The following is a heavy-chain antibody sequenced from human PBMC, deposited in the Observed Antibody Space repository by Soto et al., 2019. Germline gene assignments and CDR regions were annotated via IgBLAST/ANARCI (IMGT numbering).Heavy chain of an antibody. D-gene: IGHD2-15*01. V-gene: IGHV4-31*03. CDR1: GGSISRGTYF. J-gene: IGHJ4*02. Sequence: QVHLQKSSPGQVRPSQTLSLSCSVSGGSISRGTYFWTWIRQFPGKGLEWIAYISYTGATYYNPSLKSRVTILADTSKNQFSLKLHSVTSADTAVYYCARGVPVSVSPAWQLLGYFDYWGQGTLVTVSS. CDR2: ISYTGAT. CDR3: ARGVPVSVSPAWQLLGYFDY.